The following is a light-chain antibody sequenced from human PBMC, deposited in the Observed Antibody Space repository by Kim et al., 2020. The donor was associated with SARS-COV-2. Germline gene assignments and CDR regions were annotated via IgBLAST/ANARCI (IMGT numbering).Light chain of an antibody. J-gene: IGKJ4*01. Sequence: ASTGDSVTITCRASQGITSYLAWYQQIPGKAPNLLSYGATTLQSGVPSRFSGNGSGTDFTLTISCLRSEDFATYYCQQYYTYPLTFGGGTKVDIK. CDR2: GAT. CDR3: QQYYTYPLT. CDR1: QGITSY. V-gene: IGKV1-8*01.